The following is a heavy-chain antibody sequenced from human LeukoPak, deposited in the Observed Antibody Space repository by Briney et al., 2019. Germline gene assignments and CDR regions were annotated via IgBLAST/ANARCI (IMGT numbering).Heavy chain of an antibody. D-gene: IGHD1-26*01. CDR1: GGSISSYY. CDR2: IYYSGST. CDR3: IRGTTGWELLQGYYFDY. J-gene: IGHJ4*02. V-gene: IGHV4-59*01. Sequence: SETLSLTCTVSGGSISSYYWSWIRQPPGKGLEWIGYIYYSGSTNYNPSLKSRVTISVDTSKNQFSLKLSSVTAADTAVYYCIRGTTGWELLQGYYFDYWGQGTLVTVSS.